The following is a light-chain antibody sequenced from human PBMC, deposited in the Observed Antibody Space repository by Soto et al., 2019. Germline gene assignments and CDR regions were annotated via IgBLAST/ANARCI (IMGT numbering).Light chain of an antibody. CDR2: EVN. V-gene: IGLV2-23*02. CDR3: CSYVGSSILM. J-gene: IGLJ3*02. CDR1: SSDVGSYNL. Sequence: QSALTQPASVSGSPGQSITISCSGTSSDVGSYNLVSWYQQLPGKAPKLIIYEVNERPSGISDRFSGSKSGNTAPLTISGLQGEDEADYYCCSYVGSSILMFGGGTKLTVL.